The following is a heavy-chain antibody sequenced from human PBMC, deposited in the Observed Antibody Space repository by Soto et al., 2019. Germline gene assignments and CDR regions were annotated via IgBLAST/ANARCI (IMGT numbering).Heavy chain of an antibody. CDR1: GGSFSGYY. D-gene: IGHD3-3*01. CDR2: INHSGST. Sequence: QVQLQQWGAGLLKPSETLSLTYAVYGGSFSGYYWSWIRQPPGKGLEWIGEINHSGSTNYNPSLKSRVTISVDTSKNQFSLKLSSVTAADTAVYYCARRSFWSGYNNFDYWGHGTLVTVSS. CDR3: ARRSFWSGYNNFDY. J-gene: IGHJ4*01. V-gene: IGHV4-34*01.